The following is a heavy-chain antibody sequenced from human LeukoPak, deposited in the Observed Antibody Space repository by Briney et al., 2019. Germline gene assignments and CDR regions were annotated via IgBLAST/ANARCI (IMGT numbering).Heavy chain of an antibody. J-gene: IGHJ4*02. Sequence: ASVKVSCKASGYTFTSYDINWVRQAPGQGLEWMGVINPSATSATYTQKFQGRVTMTGDTSTTTVYMELSSLTSDDTAVYYCAKEKQNTANFDYWGQGTLVTVSS. CDR1: GYTFTSYD. V-gene: IGHV1-46*01. D-gene: IGHD2/OR15-2a*01. CDR3: AKEKQNTANFDY. CDR2: INPSATSA.